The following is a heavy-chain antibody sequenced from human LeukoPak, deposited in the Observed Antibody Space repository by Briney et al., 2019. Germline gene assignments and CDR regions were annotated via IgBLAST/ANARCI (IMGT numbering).Heavy chain of an antibody. CDR1: GGSISSGGYS. CDR2: IYHSGST. Sequence: SQTLSLTCTVSGGSISSGGYSWSWIRQPPGKGLEWIGYIYHSGSTYYNPSLKSRVTISVDRSKNQFSLKLSSVTAADTAVYYCARATSYYDFWSDQYYFDYWGQGTLSPSPQ. J-gene: IGHJ4*02. V-gene: IGHV4-30-2*01. D-gene: IGHD3-3*01. CDR3: ARATSYYDFWSDQYYFDY.